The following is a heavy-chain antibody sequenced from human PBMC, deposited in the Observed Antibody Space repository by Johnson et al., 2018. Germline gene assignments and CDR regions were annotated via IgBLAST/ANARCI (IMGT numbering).Heavy chain of an antibody. V-gene: IGHV3-9*01. CDR1: GFTFDDYA. J-gene: IGHJ3*02. Sequence: VQLQESGGGLVQPGRSLRLSCAASGFTFDDYAMHWVRQAPGKGLEWVSGISWNSGSIGYADSVEGGFTISRDNAKNSLYLQMNSLRAEDPALYYCAKANGAYMYYRNRDAAFDIWGQGTMVTVSS. CDR2: ISWNSGSI. D-gene: IGHD2-8*01. CDR3: AKANGAYMYYRNRDAAFDI.